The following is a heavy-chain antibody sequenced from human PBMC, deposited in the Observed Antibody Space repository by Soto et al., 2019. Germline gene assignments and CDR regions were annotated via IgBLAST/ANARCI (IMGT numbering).Heavy chain of an antibody. CDR2: IVVGSGNT. CDR3: AAYSAVGFSEAFDI. CDR1: GCTFTSSA. J-gene: IGHJ4*01. Sequence: VKVSCKGSGCTFTSSAGQWVRQARGQRLEGIGWIVVGSGNTNYAQKFQERVTITRAMSTSTAYMELSSLSSEDTAVYYCAAYSAVGFSEAFDIWGQGTLVTVSS. D-gene: IGHD6-19*01. V-gene: IGHV1-58*01.